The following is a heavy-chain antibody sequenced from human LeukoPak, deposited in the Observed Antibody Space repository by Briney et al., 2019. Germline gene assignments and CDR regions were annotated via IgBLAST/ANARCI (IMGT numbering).Heavy chain of an antibody. Sequence: SETLSLTCTVSGGSIGSYYWSWIRQPPGKGLEWIGYIYYSGSTNYNPSLKSRVTISVDTSKNQFSLKLSSVTAADTAVYYCARGGTYYDFWSGYYSPEHYFDYWGQGTLVTVSS. D-gene: IGHD3-3*01. CDR3: ARGGTYYDFWSGYYSPEHYFDY. CDR2: IYYSGST. CDR1: GGSIGSYY. V-gene: IGHV4-59*01. J-gene: IGHJ4*02.